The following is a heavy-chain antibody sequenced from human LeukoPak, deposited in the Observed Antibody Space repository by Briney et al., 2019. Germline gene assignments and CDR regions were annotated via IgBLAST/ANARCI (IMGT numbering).Heavy chain of an antibody. CDR1: GYTFTGYY. Sequence: VRVSCGASGYTFTGYYMHWVRQAPGQGREGMGWINPNSGGTNYTKKFQGRVTMTRDTSISTAYMELSSLRSEDTAVYYCARGVGATISYYHYYIDVWGKGTTVTISS. CDR2: INPNSGGT. CDR3: ARGVGATISYYHYYIDV. D-gene: IGHD1-26*01. V-gene: IGHV1-2*02. J-gene: IGHJ6*03.